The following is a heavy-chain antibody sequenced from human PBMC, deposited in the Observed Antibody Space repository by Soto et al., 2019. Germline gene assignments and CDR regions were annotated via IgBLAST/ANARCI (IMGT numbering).Heavy chain of an antibody. CDR3: ARRTMVRGDPFDY. Sequence: PSETLSLTCTVSGGSISSSSYYWGWIRQPPGKGLEWIGSIYYSGSTYYNPSLKSRVTISVDTSKNQFSLKLSSVTAADTAVYYCARRTMVRGDPFDYWGQGTLVTVSS. V-gene: IGHV4-39*01. CDR2: IYYSGST. CDR1: GGSISSSSYY. D-gene: IGHD3-10*01. J-gene: IGHJ4*02.